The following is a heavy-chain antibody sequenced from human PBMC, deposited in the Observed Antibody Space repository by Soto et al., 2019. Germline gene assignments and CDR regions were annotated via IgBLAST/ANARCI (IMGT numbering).Heavy chain of an antibody. CDR1: GGSISSYY. D-gene: IGHD1-1*01. V-gene: IGHV4-59*01. J-gene: IGHJ4*02. CDR3: ARAGATGNFDY. Sequence: SETLSLTCTVSGGSISSYYWSWIRQPPGKGLEWIGYIYYSGSTNYNPSLKSRVTISVDTSKNQFSLMPSSVTAADTAVYYCARAGATGNFDYWGQGTLVTVSS. CDR2: IYYSGST.